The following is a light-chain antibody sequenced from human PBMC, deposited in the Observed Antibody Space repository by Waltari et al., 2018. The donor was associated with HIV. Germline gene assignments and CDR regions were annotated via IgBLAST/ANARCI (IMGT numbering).Light chain of an antibody. V-gene: IGLV2-23*02. Sequence: HSALTQPASVSGSPGQSITVSCTGTSSDVGTYDLVSWYQHHPGKAPKLIIHDVTKRPSGVSSRFSGSKSGNTASLTISGLQAEDESLYCCCAFSGGRLSWVFGGGTRVTVL. CDR1: SSDVGTYDL. CDR2: DVT. CDR3: CAFSGGRLSWV. J-gene: IGLJ3*02.